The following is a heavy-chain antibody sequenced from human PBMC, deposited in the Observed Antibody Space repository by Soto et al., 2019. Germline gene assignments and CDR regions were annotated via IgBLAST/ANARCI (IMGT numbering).Heavy chain of an antibody. J-gene: IGHJ6*02. D-gene: IGHD2-2*03. Sequence: GGSLRLSCAASGFTFSSYAMSWVRQAPGKGLEWVSAISGSGGSTYYADSVKGRFTISRDNSKNTLYLQMNSLRAEDTAVYYCAKDTRAPEKRRWINYYYYGMDVWGQGTTVTVSS. V-gene: IGHV3-23*01. CDR3: AKDTRAPEKRRWINYYYYGMDV. CDR2: ISGSGGST. CDR1: GFTFSSYA.